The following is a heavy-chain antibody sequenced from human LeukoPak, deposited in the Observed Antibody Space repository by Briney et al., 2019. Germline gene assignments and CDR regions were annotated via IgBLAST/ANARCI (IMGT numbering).Heavy chain of an antibody. CDR1: GGSITNYY. D-gene: IGHD3-9*01. J-gene: IGHJ4*02. CDR2: IYYSGST. Sequence: SETLSLTCTVSGGSITNYYWSWIRQPPGKGLEWIGYIYYSGSTKYKSSLKSRVTISVDTSKNQFSLKLSSVTAADTAVYYCATKRGYFDWFFDYWGQGTLVTVSS. V-gene: IGHV4-59*01. CDR3: ATKRGYFDWFFDY.